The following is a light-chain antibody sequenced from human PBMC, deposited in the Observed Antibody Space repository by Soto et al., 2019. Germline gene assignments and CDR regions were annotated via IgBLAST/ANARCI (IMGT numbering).Light chain of an antibody. CDR1: ALPKQY. CDR2: KDS. Sequence: SYELTQPPSLSVSPVHTARITCSGAALPKQYPHWYQQKPGKAPVLVIYKDSERPSGIPERFSGSNSGTPGTLTISGVQAEDEADYYCQSADTSGTYVFGAGTKVT. J-gene: IGLJ1*01. CDR3: QSADTSGTYV. V-gene: IGLV3-25*02.